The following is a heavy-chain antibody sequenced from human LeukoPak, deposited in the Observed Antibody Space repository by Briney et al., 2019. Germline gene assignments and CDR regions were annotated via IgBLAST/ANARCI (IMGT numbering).Heavy chain of an antibody. V-gene: IGHV4-34*01. CDR3: ARARPPYYYYYYMDV. CDR2: VNHSGST. Sequence: SETLALTRAVYGGSLRGFYWGWIRQPPRKGLELIGEVNHSGSTNYNPSLKSRVTISVDTSKNQFSLKLSSVTAADTAVYYCARARPPYYYYYYMDVWGKGTTVTVSS. J-gene: IGHJ6*03. CDR1: GGSLRGFY.